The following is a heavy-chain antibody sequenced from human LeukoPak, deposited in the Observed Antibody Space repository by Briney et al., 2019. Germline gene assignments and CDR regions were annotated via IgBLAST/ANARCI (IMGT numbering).Heavy chain of an antibody. CDR3: AKRKRNYDFWSGYYDHDAFDV. Sequence: QAGGSLRLSCAASGFTFSNYAMSWVRQAPGKGLEWVSAISGSGGNTYYADSVKGRFTISRDNSKNTLYLQMNSLRAEDTAVYYCAKRKRNYDFWSGYYDHDAFDVWGQGTMVTVSS. V-gene: IGHV3-23*01. D-gene: IGHD3-3*01. CDR2: ISGSGGNT. CDR1: GFTFSNYA. J-gene: IGHJ3*01.